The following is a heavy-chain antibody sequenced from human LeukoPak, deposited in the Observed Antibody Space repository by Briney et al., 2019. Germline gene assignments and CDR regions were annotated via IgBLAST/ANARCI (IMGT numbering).Heavy chain of an antibody. CDR3: ARMGGYNSAF. CDR2: VYYSGNT. CDR1: GGSISSGGYS. J-gene: IGHJ4*02. D-gene: IGHD5-24*01. V-gene: IGHV4-30-2*03. Sequence: SETLSLTCAVSGGSISSGGYSWSWIRQPPGKGLEWIGSVYYSGNTYYNPSLKSRVTVSVDTSKNQFSLKLSSVTATDTAVYYCARMGGYNSAFWGQGTLVTVSS.